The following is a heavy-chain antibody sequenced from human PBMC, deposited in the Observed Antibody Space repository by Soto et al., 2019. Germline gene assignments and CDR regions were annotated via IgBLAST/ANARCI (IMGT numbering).Heavy chain of an antibody. CDR2: ISSNDEK. CDR3: ARSLGYSSSWYYFDY. D-gene: IGHD6-13*01. CDR1: GFSLSNARMG. Sequence: SGPTLVNPTETLTLTCTVSGFSLSNARMGVSWIRQPPGKALEWLAHISSNDEKSYSTSLKSRLTISKDTSKSQVVLTMTNMDPVDTATYYCARSLGYSSSWYYFDYWGQGTLVTVSS. V-gene: IGHV2-26*01. J-gene: IGHJ4*02.